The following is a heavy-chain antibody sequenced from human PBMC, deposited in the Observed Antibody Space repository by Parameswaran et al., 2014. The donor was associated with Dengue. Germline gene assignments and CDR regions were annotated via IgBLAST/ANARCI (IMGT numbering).Heavy chain of an antibody. J-gene: IGHJ3*02. D-gene: IGHD5-18*01. CDR2: IKQDGSEK. V-gene: IGHV3-7*01. Sequence: RWIRQPPGKGLEWVANIKQDGSEKYYVDSVKGRFTISRDNAKNSLYLQMNSLRAEDTAVYYCARQRPRADSYGNGDAFDIWGQGTMVTVSS. CDR3: ARQRPRADSYGNGDAFDI.